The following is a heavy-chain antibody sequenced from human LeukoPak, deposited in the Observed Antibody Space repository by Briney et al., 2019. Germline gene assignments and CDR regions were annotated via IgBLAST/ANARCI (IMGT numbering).Heavy chain of an antibody. J-gene: IGHJ6*02. CDR3: ARTDRGIVVVPAARSYYYYGMDV. D-gene: IGHD2-2*01. Sequence: ASVKVSCKASGYTFTSYGISWVRQAPGQGLEWMGWISAYNGNTNYAQKLQGRVTMTTDTSTSTAYMELRSLRSDDTAVYYCARTDRGIVVVPAARSYYYYGMDVWGQGTTVTVSS. CDR2: ISAYNGNT. CDR1: GYTFTSYG. V-gene: IGHV1-18*01.